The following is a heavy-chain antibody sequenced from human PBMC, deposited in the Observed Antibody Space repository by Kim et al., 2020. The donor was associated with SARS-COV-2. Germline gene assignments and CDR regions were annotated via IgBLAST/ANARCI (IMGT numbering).Heavy chain of an antibody. J-gene: IGHJ5*02. CDR1: GYTFTSYA. D-gene: IGHD3-10*01. Sequence: ASVKVSCKASGYTFTSYAMHWVRQAPGQRLEWMGWINAGNGNTKYSQKFQGRVTITRDTSASTAYMELSSLRSEDTAVYYCAREGLLWFGELAGDNWFDPWGQGTLVTVSS. V-gene: IGHV1-3*01. CDR2: INAGNGNT. CDR3: AREGLLWFGELAGDNWFDP.